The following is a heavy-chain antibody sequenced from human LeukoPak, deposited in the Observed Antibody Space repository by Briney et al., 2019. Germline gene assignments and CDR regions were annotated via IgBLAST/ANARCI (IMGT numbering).Heavy chain of an antibody. CDR1: GFTFDHYA. CDR2: ISWSGTNI. J-gene: IGHJ6*02. Sequence: PGRSLRLSCAASGFTFDHYAMHWVRQVPGKGLEWVSGISWSGTNIDYADSVKGRFTISRDNAKNSLYLQMNALRAEDTALYYCAKDMGTAAAVGVWQGMDVWGQGTTVTVSS. V-gene: IGHV3-9*01. CDR3: AKDMGTAAAVGVWQGMDV. D-gene: IGHD6-13*01.